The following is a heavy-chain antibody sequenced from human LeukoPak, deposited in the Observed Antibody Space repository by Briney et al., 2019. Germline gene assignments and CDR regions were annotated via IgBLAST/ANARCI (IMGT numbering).Heavy chain of an antibody. CDR1: GFTFSSYG. CDR3: AKDFGGVVVPAAIGMDY. V-gene: IGHV3-30*18. J-gene: IGHJ4*02. Sequence: GGSLRLSCAASGFTFSSYGMHWVRQAPGKGLELVAVISYDGINKYYADSVKGRFTISRDNSKNTLYLQMNSLRAEDTAVYYCAKDFGGVVVPAAIGMDYWGQGTLVTVSS. D-gene: IGHD2-2*01. CDR2: ISYDGINK.